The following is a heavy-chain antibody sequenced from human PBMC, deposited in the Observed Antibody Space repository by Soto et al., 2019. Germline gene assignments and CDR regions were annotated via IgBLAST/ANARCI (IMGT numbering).Heavy chain of an antibody. D-gene: IGHD6-13*01. CDR2: VSYDGNHN. Sequence: QVQLVESGGGVIQPGTSLSLSCGSSGFTFRSFGMYWVRQAPGKGLEWVAVVSYDGNHNYYADSVKGRFTVSRDNAKNMLYLQMNSLRGEDTAVYYCAKDVGQQLVRNYGMDVWGQGTTVTVSS. CDR3: AKDVGQQLVRNYGMDV. V-gene: IGHV3-30*18. J-gene: IGHJ6*02. CDR1: GFTFRSFG.